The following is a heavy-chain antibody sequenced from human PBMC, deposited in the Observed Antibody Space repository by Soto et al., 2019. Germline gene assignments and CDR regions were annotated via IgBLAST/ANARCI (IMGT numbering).Heavy chain of an antibody. V-gene: IGHV1-69*13. D-gene: IGHD2-15*01. CDR2: IIPIFGTA. CDR3: ARDLEVVVVAASFGAFDI. CDR1: GGTFSSYA. Sequence: GASVKVSCKASGGTFSSYAISWVRQAPGQGLEWMGGIIPIFGTANYAQKFQGRVTITADESTSTAYMELSSLRSEDTAVYYCARDLEVVVVAASFGAFDIWGQGTMVTVSS. J-gene: IGHJ3*02.